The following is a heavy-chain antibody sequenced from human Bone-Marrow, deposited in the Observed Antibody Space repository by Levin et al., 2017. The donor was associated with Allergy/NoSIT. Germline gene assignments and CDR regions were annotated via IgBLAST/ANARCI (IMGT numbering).Heavy chain of an antibody. J-gene: IGHJ4*02. CDR2: ISSRGTPI. Sequence: GGSLRLPCAASGFTFSNYNMNWVRQAPGKGLEWVSYISSRGTPIYYADSVKGRFSISRDNAKNSLYLQMNSLRDEDTAVYFCAREGPFYYDSSPLLGFESWGQGTLVTVSS. CDR1: GFTFSNYN. D-gene: IGHD3-22*01. V-gene: IGHV3-48*02. CDR3: AREGPFYYDSSPLLGFES.